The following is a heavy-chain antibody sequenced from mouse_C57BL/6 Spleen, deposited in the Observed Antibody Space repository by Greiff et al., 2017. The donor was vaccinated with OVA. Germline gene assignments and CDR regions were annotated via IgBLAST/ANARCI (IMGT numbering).Heavy chain of an antibody. D-gene: IGHD3-2*02. CDR1: GFNIKDDY. CDR2: IDPENGDT. CDR3: TPYSSGYRAY. J-gene: IGHJ3*01. V-gene: IGHV14-4*01. Sequence: EVQLQQSGAELVRPGASVKLSCTASGFNIKDDYMHWVKQRPEQGLEWIGWIDPENGDTEYASKFQGKATITADTSSNTAYLQLSSLTSEDTAVYSCTPYSSGYRAYWGQGTLVTVSA.